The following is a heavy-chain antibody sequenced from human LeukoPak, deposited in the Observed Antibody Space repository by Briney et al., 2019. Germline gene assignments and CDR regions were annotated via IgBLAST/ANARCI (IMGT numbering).Heavy chain of an antibody. J-gene: IGHJ5*02. CDR2: ISSSSSYI. D-gene: IGHD6-19*01. Sequence: GGSLRLSRAASGFTFSSYSMNWVRQAPGKGLEWVSSISSSSSYIYYADSVKGRFTISRDNAKNSLYLQMNSLRAEDTAVYYCARDSSGWQEGNWFDPWGQGTLVTVSS. CDR3: ARDSSGWQEGNWFDP. CDR1: GFTFSSYS. V-gene: IGHV3-21*01.